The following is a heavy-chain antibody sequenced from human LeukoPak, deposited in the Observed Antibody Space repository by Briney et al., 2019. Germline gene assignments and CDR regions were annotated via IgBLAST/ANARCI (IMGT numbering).Heavy chain of an antibody. D-gene: IGHD1-26*01. CDR3: ARDPTGLVGPTDY. V-gene: IGHV1-18*01. Sequence: ASXKVSCKASGYTFNSYGFSWVRQAPGQGLEWLGWISAYKGNTNYAQNLQGRVTMTTDTSTSTAYMELRSLRSDDTAVYYCARDPTGLVGPTDYWGQGTLVTVSS. J-gene: IGHJ4*02. CDR2: ISAYKGNT. CDR1: GYTFNSYG.